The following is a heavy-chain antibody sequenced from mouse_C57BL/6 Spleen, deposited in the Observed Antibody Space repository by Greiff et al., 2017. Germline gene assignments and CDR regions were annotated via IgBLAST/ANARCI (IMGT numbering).Heavy chain of an antibody. CDR3: ARAWDGGYFDV. Sequence: DVMLVESGGGLVKPGGSLKLSCAASGFTFSSYAMSWVRQTPEKRLEWVATISDGGSYTYYPDNVKGRFTISRDNAKNNLYLQMSHLKSEDTAMYYCARAWDGGYFDVWGTGTTVTVSS. D-gene: IGHD4-1*01. V-gene: IGHV5-4*03. CDR1: GFTFSSYA. J-gene: IGHJ1*03. CDR2: ISDGGSYT.